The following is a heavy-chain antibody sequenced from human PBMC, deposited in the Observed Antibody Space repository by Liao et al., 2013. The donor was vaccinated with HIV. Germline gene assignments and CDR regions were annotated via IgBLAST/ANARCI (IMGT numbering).Heavy chain of an antibody. V-gene: IGHV4-59*01. D-gene: IGHD6-19*01. CDR2: IYYSGST. Sequence: QVQLQESGPGLVKPSETLSLTCTVSGGSISSYYWSWIRQPPGKGLEWIGYIYYSGSTNYNPSLKSRVTISVDTSKNQFSLKLSSVTAADTAVYYCASQRWVAGYYFDYWGQGTLVTVSS. CDR1: GGSISSYY. J-gene: IGHJ4*02. CDR3: ASQRWVAGYYFDY.